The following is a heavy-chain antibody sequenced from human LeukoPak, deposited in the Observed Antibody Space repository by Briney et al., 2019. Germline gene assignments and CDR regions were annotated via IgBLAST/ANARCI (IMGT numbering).Heavy chain of an antibody. Sequence: GASVKVSCKASGYTFTSYGISWVRQAPGQGLEWMGWISAYNGNTNYAQKLQGRVTMTTDTSTSTAYMEPRSLRSDDTAVYYCARDLAERRDYDFWSGYYTPVGYWGQGTLVTVSS. J-gene: IGHJ4*02. CDR3: ARDLAERRDYDFWSGYYTPVGY. CDR1: GYTFTSYG. D-gene: IGHD3-3*01. V-gene: IGHV1-18*01. CDR2: ISAYNGNT.